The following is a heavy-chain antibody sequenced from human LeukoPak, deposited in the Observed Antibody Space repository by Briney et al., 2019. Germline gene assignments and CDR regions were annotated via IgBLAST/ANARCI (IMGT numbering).Heavy chain of an antibody. J-gene: IGHJ5*02. CDR2: INHSGST. CDR1: GESFSTYY. Sequence: SSETLSLTCAVYGESFSTYYWSWIRQPPGKGLEWIGEINHSGSTNYNPSLKSRVTISVDTSKNQFSLKLSSVTAADTAVYYCARHVSQYCSGGSCYPFDPWGQGTLVTVSS. D-gene: IGHD2-15*01. V-gene: IGHV4-34*01. CDR3: ARHVSQYCSGGSCYPFDP.